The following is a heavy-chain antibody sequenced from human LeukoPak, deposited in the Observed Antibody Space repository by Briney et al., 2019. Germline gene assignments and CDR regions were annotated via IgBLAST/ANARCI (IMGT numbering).Heavy chain of an antibody. J-gene: IGHJ4*02. D-gene: IGHD3-10*01. CDR3: ARALGYGSGTYGSDY. CDR1: GYTFTSYY. Sequence: ASVKVSCKASGYTFTSYYLHWVRQAPGQGLEWMGIINPSGGSTSYAQKFQGWVTTTRDTSISTAYMELSRLRSDDTAVYYCARALGYGSGTYGSDYWGQGTLVTVSS. CDR2: INPSGGST. V-gene: IGHV1-46*01.